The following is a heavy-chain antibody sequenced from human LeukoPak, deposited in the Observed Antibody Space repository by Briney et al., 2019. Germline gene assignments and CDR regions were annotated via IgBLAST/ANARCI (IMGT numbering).Heavy chain of an antibody. CDR1: GYTFTSYG. D-gene: IGHD2-15*01. J-gene: IGHJ4*02. CDR3: ARALESCRGGSCYAYYFDN. V-gene: IGHV1-18*01. CDR2: ISAYNDNT. Sequence: ASVKVSCKASGYTFTSYGISWLRQAPGQGLEWMGWISAYNDNTNYAQKLQGRVTMTTDTSTSTAYVELRRMRSDDAAVYYCARALESCRGGSCYAYYFDNWGQGTLVTVSS.